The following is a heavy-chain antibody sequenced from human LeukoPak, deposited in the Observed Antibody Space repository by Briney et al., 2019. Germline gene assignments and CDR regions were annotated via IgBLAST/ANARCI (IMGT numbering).Heavy chain of an antibody. CDR3: ARNYYDSSGYSYYFDY. CDR2: ISAYNGNT. CDR1: GYTFTSYG. D-gene: IGHD3-22*01. Sequence: GASVKVSCKASGYTFTSYGISWVRQAPGQGLEWMGWISAYNGNTNYAQKLQGRVTMTTDTSASTAYMELRSLRSDDTAVYYCARNYYDSSGYSYYFDYWGQGTLDTVSS. V-gene: IGHV1-18*01. J-gene: IGHJ4*02.